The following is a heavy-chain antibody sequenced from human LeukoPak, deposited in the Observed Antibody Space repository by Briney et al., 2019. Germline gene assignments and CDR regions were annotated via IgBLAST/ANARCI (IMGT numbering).Heavy chain of an antibody. D-gene: IGHD6-6*01. V-gene: IGHV3-21*01. CDR2: ITSSSSYI. J-gene: IGHJ3*02. CDR1: GFTFSSYS. Sequence: GGSLRLSCAASGFTFSSYSMNWVRQAPGKGLEWVSSITSSSSYIYYADSVKGRFTISRDNAKNSLYLQMNSLRAEDTAVYYCARVYSSSSGYAFDIWGQGTMVTVSS. CDR3: ARVYSSSSGYAFDI.